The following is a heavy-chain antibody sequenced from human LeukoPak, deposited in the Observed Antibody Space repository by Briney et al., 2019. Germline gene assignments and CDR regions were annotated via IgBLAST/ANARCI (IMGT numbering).Heavy chain of an antibody. J-gene: IGHJ6*02. Sequence: ASVKVSCKASGYTLTSYYLHWVRQAPGQGLEWIAIINPSGGSTSHAQKFQGRVTMTRDTSASTVYMELSSLRSEDTAAYYCASVYKYGMDVWGQGTTVTVSS. CDR1: GYTLTSYY. CDR3: ASVYKYGMDV. V-gene: IGHV1-46*01. CDR2: INPSGGST.